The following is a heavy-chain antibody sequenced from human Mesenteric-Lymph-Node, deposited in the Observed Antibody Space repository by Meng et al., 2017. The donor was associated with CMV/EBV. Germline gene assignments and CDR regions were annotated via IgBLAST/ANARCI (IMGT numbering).Heavy chain of an antibody. V-gene: IGHV3-30*03. CDR2: ISYDGSNK. D-gene: IGHD1-26*01. CDR1: RFTFSSYW. CDR3: ARGSVSGSYVAFDI. Sequence: GGSLRLSCAASRFTFSSYWMSWVRQPPGKGLEWVAVISYDGSNKYYADSVKGRFTISRDNSKNTLYLQMNSLRAEDTAVYYCARGSVSGSYVAFDIWGQGTMVTVSS. J-gene: IGHJ3*02.